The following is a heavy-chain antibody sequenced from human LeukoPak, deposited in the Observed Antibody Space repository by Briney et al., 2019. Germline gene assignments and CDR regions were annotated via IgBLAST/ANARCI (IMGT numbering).Heavy chain of an antibody. CDR1: GFTFSSYS. J-gene: IGHJ4*02. D-gene: IGHD1-14*01. CDR2: ISSSSSYI. CDR3: ARDGPSLTFFDY. V-gene: IGHV3-21*01. Sequence: PGGSLRLSCAASGFTFSSYSMNWARQAPGKGLEWVSSISSSSSYIYYADSVKGRFTISRDNAKNSLYLQMNSLRAEDTAVYYCARDGPSLTFFDYWGQGTLVTVSS.